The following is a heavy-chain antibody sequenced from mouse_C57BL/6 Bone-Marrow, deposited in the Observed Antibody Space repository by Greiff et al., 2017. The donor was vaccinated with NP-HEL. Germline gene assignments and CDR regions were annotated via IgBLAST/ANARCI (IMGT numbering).Heavy chain of an antibody. J-gene: IGHJ3*01. CDR2: ISSGGSYT. CDR1: GFTFSSYG. CDR3: EGGYRFPAWFAY. Sequence: EVQLVESGGDLVKPGGSLKLSCAASGFTFSSYGMSWVRQTPDTRLEWVATISSGGSYTYSPDSVKGRLTLSRDNAKNTLYLQMSSLKSEDTALYYCEGGYRFPAWFAYWGQGTLVTVSA. V-gene: IGHV5-6*01.